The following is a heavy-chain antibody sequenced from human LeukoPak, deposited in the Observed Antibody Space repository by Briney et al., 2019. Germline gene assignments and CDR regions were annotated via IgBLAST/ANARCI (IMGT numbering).Heavy chain of an antibody. CDR3: ARVPYSSSWYYFDY. D-gene: IGHD6-13*01. Sequence: ASVKVSCKASGYTFTGYYMHWVRQAPGQGLEWMGRINPNSGGTNYAQKFQGRVTMTRDTSISTAYMELSRLRSDDTAVYYCARVPYSSSWYYFDYWGQGTLVTVSS. CDR1: GYTFTGYY. V-gene: IGHV1-2*06. CDR2: INPNSGGT. J-gene: IGHJ4*02.